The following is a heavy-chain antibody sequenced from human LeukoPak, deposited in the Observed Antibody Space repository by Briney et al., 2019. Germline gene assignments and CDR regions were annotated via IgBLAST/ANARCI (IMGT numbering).Heavy chain of an antibody. V-gene: IGHV1-69*13. Sequence: ASVKVSCTASGGTLSDHVISWVRQAPGHGLEWMGGIIPLKGTSKLTQKLQDRATISADESTNTVYMEVRSLRSEDTALYYCATYDVLIGFEYWGQGTLVIVSS. CDR1: GGTLSDHV. D-gene: IGHD3-9*01. CDR3: ATYDVLIGFEY. CDR2: IIPLKGTS. J-gene: IGHJ4*02.